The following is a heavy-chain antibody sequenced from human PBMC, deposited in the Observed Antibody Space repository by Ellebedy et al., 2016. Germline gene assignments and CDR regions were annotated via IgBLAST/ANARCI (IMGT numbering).Heavy chain of an antibody. CDR3: ATDLRPLTRGWGY. D-gene: IGHD3-10*01. CDR2: IKPDGNEK. V-gene: IGHV3-7*01. CDR1: GFTFSSHA. J-gene: IGHJ4*02. Sequence: GGSLRLSCEASGFTFSSHAMSWVRQAPGKGLEWVANIKPDGNEKYFLHSVMGRFTISRDNAKNSVYLQMNVLRVEDRGIYYCATDLRPLTRGWGYWGQGTLVTVSS.